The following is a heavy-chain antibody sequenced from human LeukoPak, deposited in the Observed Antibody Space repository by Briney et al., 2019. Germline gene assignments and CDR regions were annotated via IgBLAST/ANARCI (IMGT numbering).Heavy chain of an antibody. CDR3: ARAVVTASDAFDI. J-gene: IGHJ3*02. Sequence: SETLSLTCTVSGGSISSGGYYWSWIRQHPGKGLEWIGYIYYSGSTYYNPSLKSRVTISVDTSKNQFSLKLSSVTAADTAVCYCARAVVTASDAFDIWGQGTMVTVSS. CDR1: GGSISSGGYY. D-gene: IGHD2-21*02. CDR2: IYYSGST. V-gene: IGHV4-31*03.